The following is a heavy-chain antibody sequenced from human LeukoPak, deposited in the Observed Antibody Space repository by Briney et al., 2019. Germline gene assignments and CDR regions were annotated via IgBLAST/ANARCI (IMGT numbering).Heavy chain of an antibody. CDR1: GDSMNNYY. Sequence: PSETLSLTCTVSGDSMNNYYWSWIRQPPGKGLEWIGNINYSRSTNSNPSLKSRATISVDMSRKHFFLDLSSVTAADTAVYYCARAVHYSGTSDQYTGGWYYFDFWGQGTLVTVSS. D-gene: IGHD3-10*01. CDR3: ARAVHYSGTSDQYTGGWYYFDF. V-gene: IGHV4-59*01. J-gene: IGHJ4*02. CDR2: INYSRST.